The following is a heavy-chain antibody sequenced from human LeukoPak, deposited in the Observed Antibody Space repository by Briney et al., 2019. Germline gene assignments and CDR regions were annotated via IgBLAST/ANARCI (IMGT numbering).Heavy chain of an antibody. Sequence: ASVKVSCKASGYTFTGYYMHWVRQAPGQGLEWMGWINPNSGGTNYAQKFQGRVTMTRDTSISTAYMELSRLRSDDTAVYYCAREYGDYNNWFDPWGQGTLVTVSS. J-gene: IGHJ5*02. CDR2: INPNSGGT. CDR3: AREYGDYNNWFDP. CDR1: GYTFTGYY. D-gene: IGHD4-17*01. V-gene: IGHV1-2*02.